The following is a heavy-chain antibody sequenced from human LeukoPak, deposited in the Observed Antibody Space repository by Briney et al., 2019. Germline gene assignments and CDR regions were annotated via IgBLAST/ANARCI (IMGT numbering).Heavy chain of an antibody. CDR3: GRVIYDSSGYYYFDY. Sequence: PSETLSLTCTVSGGSISSYYWSWIRQPPGKGLEWIGYIYYSGSTNYNPSLKSRVTISVDTSKNQFSLKLSSVTAADTAVYYCGRVIYDSSGYYYFDYWGQGTLVTVSS. J-gene: IGHJ4*02. CDR2: IYYSGST. D-gene: IGHD3-22*01. V-gene: IGHV4-59*01. CDR1: GGSISSYY.